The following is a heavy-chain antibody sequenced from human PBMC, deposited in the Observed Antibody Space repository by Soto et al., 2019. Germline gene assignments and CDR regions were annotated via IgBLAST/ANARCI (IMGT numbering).Heavy chain of an antibody. Sequence: QVQLVESGGGVVQPGTSLRLSCAASGFICSKYGMHWVRQAPGKGRELVAVISYDGSNKYYAESVKGRFIISRDKSENTLYLQMNSPRAEDTALYYCAKDVGSGKPYYYYAMDVWGQGDTVSVSS. CDR1: GFICSKYG. D-gene: IGHD3-10*01. CDR3: AKDVGSGKPYYYYAMDV. J-gene: IGHJ6*02. CDR2: ISYDGSNK. V-gene: IGHV3-30*18.